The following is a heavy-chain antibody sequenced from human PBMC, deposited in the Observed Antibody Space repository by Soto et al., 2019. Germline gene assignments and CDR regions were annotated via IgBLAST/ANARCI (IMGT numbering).Heavy chain of an antibody. V-gene: IGHV3-23*01. D-gene: IGHD3-3*01. Sequence: PGGSLRLSCAASGFTFSSYAMSWVRQAPGKGLEWVSAISGSGGSTYYADSVKGRFTISRDNSKNTLYLQMNSLRAEDTAVYYCAKWRTPNLRGFLEWFATEDAFDIWGQGTTVTVSS. J-gene: IGHJ3*02. CDR2: ISGSGGST. CDR3: AKWRTPNLRGFLEWFATEDAFDI. CDR1: GFTFSSYA.